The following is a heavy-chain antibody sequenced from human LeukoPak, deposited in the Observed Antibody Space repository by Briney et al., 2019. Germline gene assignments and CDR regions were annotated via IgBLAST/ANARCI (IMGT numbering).Heavy chain of an antibody. CDR3: ARLLSPGWFDP. Sequence: PSETLSLTCAVYGGSFSGYYWSWIRQPPGKGLEWIANVYYSGSTYYNSSLKSRVTISADTSKNQFSLNLRSVTAADTAVYYCARLLSPGWFDPWGQGTLVTVSS. J-gene: IGHJ5*02. V-gene: IGHV4-34*01. D-gene: IGHD2/OR15-2a*01. CDR1: GGSFSGYY. CDR2: VYYSGST.